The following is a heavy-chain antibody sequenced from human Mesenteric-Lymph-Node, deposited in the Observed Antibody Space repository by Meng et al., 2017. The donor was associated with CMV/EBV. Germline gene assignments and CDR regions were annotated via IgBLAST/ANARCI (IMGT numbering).Heavy chain of an antibody. J-gene: IGHJ6*02. CDR1: GFTFSSYS. V-gene: IGHV3-21*01. CDR3: ARDVFPWASDYYGMDV. D-gene: IGHD2/OR15-2a*01. Sequence: GGSLRLSCAASGFTFSSYSMNWVRQAPGKGLEWVSSISSSSSYIYYADSVKGRFTISRDNAKNSLYLQMNSLRAEDTAVYYCARDVFPWASDYYGMDVWGQGTTVTVSS. CDR2: ISSSSSYI.